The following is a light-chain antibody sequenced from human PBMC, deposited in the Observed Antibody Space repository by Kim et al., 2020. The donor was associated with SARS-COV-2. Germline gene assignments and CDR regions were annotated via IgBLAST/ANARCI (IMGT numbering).Light chain of an antibody. V-gene: IGKV1D-12*01. J-gene: IGKJ2*01. CDR1: RGIDSW. CDR3: QHAKSVPYT. CDR2: TAS. Sequence: SASIGDTVTITCRASRGIDSWLAWYQQKPGQAPKLLIHTASSLQRGVPSRFSGTGSGTDFSLTISSLQPEDFATYLWQHAKSVPYTCGQGTKLVI.